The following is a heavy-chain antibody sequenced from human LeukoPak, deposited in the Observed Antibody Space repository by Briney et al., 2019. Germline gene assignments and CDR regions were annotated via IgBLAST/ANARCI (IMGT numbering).Heavy chain of an antibody. Sequence: GASVKVSCKASGYTFTSYYMHWVRQAPGQGLEWMGIINPSVGSTSYAQKFQGRVSMTRDMSTSTVYMELSSLRSEDTAVYYCARALYYDSPFQHWGQGTLVTVSS. D-gene: IGHD3-22*01. CDR1: GYTFTSYY. J-gene: IGHJ1*01. CDR2: INPSVGST. CDR3: ARALYYDSPFQH. V-gene: IGHV1-46*01.